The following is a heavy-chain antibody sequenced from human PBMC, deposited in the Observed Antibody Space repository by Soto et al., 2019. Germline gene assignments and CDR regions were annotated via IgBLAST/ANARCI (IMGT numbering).Heavy chain of an antibody. V-gene: IGHV3-9*01. D-gene: IGHD6-6*01. J-gene: IGHJ4*02. CDR2: ISWNGGNI. Sequence: EVQLVESGGGLEQPGRSLRLSCAASGFTFDDYAMHWVRQAPGKGLEWVSGISWNGGNIGYADSVKGRFTISRDNAKNSLFLQMNSLRADDTALYFCAKDIYSSSSGQDYWGQGTPVTVSS. CDR1: GFTFDDYA. CDR3: AKDIYSSSSGQDY.